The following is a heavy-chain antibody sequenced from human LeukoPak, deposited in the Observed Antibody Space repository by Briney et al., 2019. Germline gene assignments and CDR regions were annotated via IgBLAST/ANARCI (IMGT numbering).Heavy chain of an antibody. CDR2: ISGSGGST. J-gene: IGHJ4*02. CDR3: AKSLITYYYDSSGYYLFDY. CDR1: GLTFSSYA. Sequence: RASLRLSCAASGLTFSSYAMSWIRQAPGKGLERISAISGSGGSTYYADSVKGRFTISRDNSKNTLYLQMNSLRAEYTAVYYCAKSLITYYYDSSGYYLFDYWGQGTLVTVSS. D-gene: IGHD3-22*01. V-gene: IGHV3-23*01.